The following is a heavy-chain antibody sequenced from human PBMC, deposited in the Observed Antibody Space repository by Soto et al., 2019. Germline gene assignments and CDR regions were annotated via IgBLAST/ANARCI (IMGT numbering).Heavy chain of an antibody. V-gene: IGHV3-23*01. Sequence: GGSLRRSCAASGFTFSSYAMSWVRQAPGKGLEWVSAISGSGGSTYYADSVKGRFTISRDNSKNTLYLQMNSLRAEDTAVYYRAKDREDSSSWFDYWGQGTLVTVSS. CDR2: ISGSGGST. CDR1: GFTFSSYA. D-gene: IGHD6-13*01. CDR3: AKDREDSSSWFDY. J-gene: IGHJ4*02.